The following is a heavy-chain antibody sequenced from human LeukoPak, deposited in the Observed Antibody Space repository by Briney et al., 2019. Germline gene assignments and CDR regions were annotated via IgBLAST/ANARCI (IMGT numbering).Heavy chain of an antibody. J-gene: IGHJ4*02. CDR2: INPSGGST. Sequence: AASVKVSCKASGYIFTSYYMHWARQAPGQGLEWMGIINPSGGSTSYAQKFQGRVTMTRDMSTSTVYMELSSLRSEDTAVYYCARDSEDTTMGPGYWGQGTLVTVSS. CDR1: GYIFTSYY. D-gene: IGHD5-18*01. V-gene: IGHV1-46*01. CDR3: ARDSEDTTMGPGY.